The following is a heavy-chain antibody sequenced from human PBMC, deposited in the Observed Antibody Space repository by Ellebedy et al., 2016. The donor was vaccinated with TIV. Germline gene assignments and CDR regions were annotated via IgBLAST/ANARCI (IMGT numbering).Heavy chain of an antibody. V-gene: IGHV3-30*18. Sequence: GGSLRLSXAASGFVFSIYGMYWVRQAPGKGPEWVAYISYDGSIKYYAESVEGRFTISRDNSKNTLYLQTNSLRAEDTALYYCAKRYESFDAMDVWGQGTTVTVSS. CDR3: AKRYESFDAMDV. CDR1: GFVFSIYG. J-gene: IGHJ6*02. D-gene: IGHD3-22*01. CDR2: ISYDGSIK.